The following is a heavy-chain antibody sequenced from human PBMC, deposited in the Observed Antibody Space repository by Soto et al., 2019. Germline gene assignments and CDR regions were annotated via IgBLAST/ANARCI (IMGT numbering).Heavy chain of an antibody. CDR3: VKDSYADFHRVLSTAEYFFDY. D-gene: IGHD2-2*01. Sequence: EVQLVESGGGLVRPGRSLRLSCTASGFTFDDYAMHWVRQAPGRGLEWVSGITWNSGNIAHEDSVKGRFTIARDDDNNSLYLQMNSLRPEDTALYYCVKDSYADFHRVLSTAEYFFDYWGHGTLVTVSS. V-gene: IGHV3-9*01. J-gene: IGHJ4*01. CDR1: GFTFDDYA. CDR2: ITWNSGNI.